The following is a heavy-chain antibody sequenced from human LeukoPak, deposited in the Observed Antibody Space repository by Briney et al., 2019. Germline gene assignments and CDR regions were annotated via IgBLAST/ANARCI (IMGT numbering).Heavy chain of an antibody. CDR2: ISGSGGST. D-gene: IGHD6-6*01. CDR3: ARTLIEYSVSSCYFDY. V-gene: IGHV3-23*01. Sequence: PGGSLRLSCAASGFTFSSYGMSWVRQAPGKGLEWVSAISGSGGSTYYADSVKGRFTISRDNSKNTLYLQMNSLRAEDTAVYYCARTLIEYSVSSCYFDYWGQGTLVTVSS. J-gene: IGHJ4*02. CDR1: GFTFSSYG.